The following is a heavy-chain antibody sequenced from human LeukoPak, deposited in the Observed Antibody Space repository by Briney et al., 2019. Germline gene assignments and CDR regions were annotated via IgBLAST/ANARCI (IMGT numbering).Heavy chain of an antibody. Sequence: SQTLSLTCAISGDSVSSNTAAWYWIRQSPSRGLEWLGRTYYRSKWNHQYAESVKSRITINADTSKNQFSLQLNSATPDDTAVYYCARDPSGDRGFDCWGQGTLVTVSS. D-gene: IGHD3-10*01. V-gene: IGHV6-1*01. CDR2: TYYRSKWNH. J-gene: IGHJ5*01. CDR3: ARDPSGDRGFDC. CDR1: GDSVSSNTAA.